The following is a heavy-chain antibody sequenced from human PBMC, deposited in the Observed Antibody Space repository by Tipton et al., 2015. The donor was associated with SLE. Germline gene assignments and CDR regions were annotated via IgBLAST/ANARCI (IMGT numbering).Heavy chain of an antibody. V-gene: IGHV3-11*06. CDR1: GFTFSDYY. D-gene: IGHD6-19*01. J-gene: IGHJ2*01. Sequence: SLRLSCAASGFTFSDYYMSWIRQAPGKGLEWVSYISSSSSYTNYADSVKGRFTISRDNAKNSLYLQMLTLRAEDTAVYYCARASSGWWVAYFDLWGRGTLVTVSS. CDR3: ARASSGWWVAYFDL. CDR2: ISSSSSYT.